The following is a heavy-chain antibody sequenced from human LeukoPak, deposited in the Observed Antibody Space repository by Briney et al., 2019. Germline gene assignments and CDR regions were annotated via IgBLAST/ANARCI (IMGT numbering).Heavy chain of an antibody. J-gene: IGHJ6*04. CDR1: GGSISSSSYY. CDR2: IYYSGST. V-gene: IGHV4-39*01. D-gene: IGHD3-10*01. Sequence: SETLSLTCTVSGGSISSSSYYWGWIRQPPGKGLEWIGSIYYSGSTYYNPSLKSRVTISVDTSKNQFSLKLSSVTAADTAVYYCAGLTLLLSPEVDVWGKGTTVTVSS. CDR3: AGLTLLLSPEVDV.